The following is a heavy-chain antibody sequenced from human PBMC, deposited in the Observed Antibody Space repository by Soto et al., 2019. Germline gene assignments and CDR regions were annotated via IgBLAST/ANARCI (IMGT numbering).Heavy chain of an antibody. V-gene: IGHV1-69*13. CDR1: GGTFSSYA. J-gene: IGHJ6*02. CDR3: ARYCTNGVCYSALYGMDV. Sequence: SVKVSCKASGGTFSSYAISWVRQAPGQGLEWMGGIIPIFGTANYAQKFQGRVTITADESTSTAYMELSSLRSEDTAVYYCARYCTNGVCYSALYGMDVWGQGTTVTAP. D-gene: IGHD2-8*01. CDR2: IIPIFGTA.